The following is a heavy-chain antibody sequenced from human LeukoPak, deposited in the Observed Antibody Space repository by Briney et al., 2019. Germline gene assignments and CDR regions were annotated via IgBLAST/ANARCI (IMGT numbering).Heavy chain of an antibody. V-gene: IGHV4-39*01. CDR1: GGSISSSSFY. D-gene: IGHD5-24*01. CDR2: IYYSGST. J-gene: IGHJ4*02. CDR3: ARHRSGWLQSSFDY. Sequence: PSETLSLTCTVSGGSISSSSFYWGWIRQPPGKGLEWIGSIYYSGSTYYNPSLKSRVTISVDTSKNQFSLKLSSVTAADTAVYYCARHRSGWLQSSFDYWGQGTLVTVSS.